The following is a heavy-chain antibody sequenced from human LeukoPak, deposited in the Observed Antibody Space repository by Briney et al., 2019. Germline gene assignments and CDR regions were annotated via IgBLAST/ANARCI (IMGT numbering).Heavy chain of an antibody. Sequence: PSGTLSLTCAVSGGSISSDHWWNWVRQPPGKGLEWIGEIYHSGSTNYNPSLKSRVTMSVDKSKNQFSLKVNSVTAADTAVYYCVADYGGNSAFDYWGQGTLLTVSS. CDR2: IYHSGST. D-gene: IGHD4-23*01. J-gene: IGHJ4*02. CDR1: GGSISSDHW. V-gene: IGHV4-4*02. CDR3: VADYGGNSAFDY.